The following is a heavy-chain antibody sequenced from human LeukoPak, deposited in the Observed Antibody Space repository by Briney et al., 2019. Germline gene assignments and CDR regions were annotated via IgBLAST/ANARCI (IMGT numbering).Heavy chain of an antibody. CDR1: GGSISSYY. CDR3: ARRRSQSSYNWFDP. V-gene: IGHV4-4*09. CDR2: IYTSGST. D-gene: IGHD1-26*01. Sequence: PSETLSLTCTVSGGSISSYYWSWIRQPPGKGLEWIGYIYTSGSTNYNPSLKSRVTISVDTSKNQFSLKLSSVTAADTAVYYCARRRSQSSYNWFDPWGQGTLVTVSS. J-gene: IGHJ5*02.